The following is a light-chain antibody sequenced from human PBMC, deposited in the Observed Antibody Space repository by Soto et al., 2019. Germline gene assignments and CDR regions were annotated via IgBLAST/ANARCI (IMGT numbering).Light chain of an antibody. CDR2: DAS. CDR1: QDINNS. Sequence: DIQMTQSLSSLSASVGDRVTITCQANQDINNSLNWYQQRPGEAPKLLIYDASILEAGVPSRFSGGGFGTTFTLTSSSLQPEDIATYYCQQFDNLPLTFGGGTKVELK. V-gene: IGKV1-33*01. J-gene: IGKJ4*01. CDR3: QQFDNLPLT.